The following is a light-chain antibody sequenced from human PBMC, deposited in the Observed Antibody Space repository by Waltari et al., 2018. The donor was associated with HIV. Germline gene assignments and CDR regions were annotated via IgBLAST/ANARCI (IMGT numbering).Light chain of an antibody. V-gene: IGLV1-40*01. J-gene: IGLJ2*01. CDR3: QSYDSSLSGSDVV. CDR2: GNS. CDR1: SSNIGAGYD. Sequence: QSVVTQPPSVSGAPGQRVTISCTGSSSNIGAGYDLHWSQQLPGTAPKLLIYGNSNRPSGVPDRFSGSKSGTSASLDITGLQAEDEADYYCQSYDSSLSGSDVVFGGGTELTVL.